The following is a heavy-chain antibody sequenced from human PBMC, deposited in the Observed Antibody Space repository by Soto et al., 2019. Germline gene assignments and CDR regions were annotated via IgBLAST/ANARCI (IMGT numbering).Heavy chain of an antibody. CDR2: IFRTGST. J-gene: IGHJ4*02. D-gene: IGHD1-7*01. Sequence: SETLSLTCAVSGGSFTSNNWWTWVRQPPGQGLEWIGEIFRTGSTNYNPSLKSRVTISLDKSENQFSLKVTSLTAADTAVYYCASRDPGTSVDYWGQGTLVTVSS. V-gene: IGHV4-4*02. CDR3: ASRDPGTSVDY. CDR1: GGSFTSNNW.